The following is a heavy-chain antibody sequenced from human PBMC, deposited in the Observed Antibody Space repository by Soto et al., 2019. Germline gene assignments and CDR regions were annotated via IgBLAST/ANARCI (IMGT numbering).Heavy chain of an antibody. J-gene: IGHJ6*02. V-gene: IGHV3-30*04. Sequence: QVKLVESGGGVVQPGKSLRLSCVASGFTFSTYAMHWVRQAPGKGLEWVAVMSFDGTNTYYADSVKGRFTFSRDNSKNTLYLQLNSLRPEDTAVYYCARDHLYCSDSNCFRGYYGMDVSGQGTTVIVSS. CDR1: GFTFSTYA. CDR3: ARDHLYCSDSNCFRGYYGMDV. CDR2: MSFDGTNT. D-gene: IGHD2-2*01.